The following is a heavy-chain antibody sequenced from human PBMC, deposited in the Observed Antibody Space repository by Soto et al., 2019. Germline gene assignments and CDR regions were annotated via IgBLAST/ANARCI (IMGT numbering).Heavy chain of an antibody. J-gene: IGHJ4*02. V-gene: IGHV1-69*13. CDR3: AKEAGDSGLDH. Sequence: ASVKVSCKASGGTFSSYAISWVRQAPGQGLEWMGGIIPIFGTANYAQKFQGRVTITADESTSTAYMELSSLRVEDTAVYFCAKEAGDSGLDHWGQGTLVTVSS. D-gene: IGHD6-25*01. CDR2: IIPIFGTA. CDR1: GGTFSSYA.